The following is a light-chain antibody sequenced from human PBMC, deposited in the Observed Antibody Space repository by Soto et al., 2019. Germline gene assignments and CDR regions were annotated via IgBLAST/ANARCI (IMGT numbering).Light chain of an antibody. V-gene: IGKV3-15*01. CDR1: QSVGSD. CDR3: QQYNNWPPIT. CDR2: GAS. J-gene: IGKJ5*01. Sequence: EIVLTQSPATLSLSPGERATLSCRASQSVGSDFLAWYQQKPGQAPRLLIYGASTRATGIPARFSGSGSGTEFTLTISSLQSEDFAVYFCQQYNNWPPITFGQGTRLEI.